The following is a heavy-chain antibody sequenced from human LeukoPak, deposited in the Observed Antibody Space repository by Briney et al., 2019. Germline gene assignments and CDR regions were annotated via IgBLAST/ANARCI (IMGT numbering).Heavy chain of an antibody. J-gene: IGHJ5*02. Sequence: PSETLSLTCTVSGGSISSYYWSWIRQPPGKGLEWIGYIYYSGSTNYNPSLKSRVTISVDTSKNQFSLKLSSVTAADTAVYYCARQRPYDSGYDPAWFDPWGQGTLVTVSS. CDR3: ARQRPYDSGYDPAWFDP. V-gene: IGHV4-59*08. D-gene: IGHD5-12*01. CDR2: IYYSGST. CDR1: GGSISSYY.